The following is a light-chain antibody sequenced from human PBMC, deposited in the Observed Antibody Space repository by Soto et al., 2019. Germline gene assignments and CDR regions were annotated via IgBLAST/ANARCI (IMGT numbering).Light chain of an antibody. V-gene: IGKV3-20*01. Sequence: DIVLTQSPGTLSLSPGERATLYCRASQSVSSNHLAWYQQKPGQAPRLLIYGASSRATGIPDRFSGSGSGTDFTLTISRLVPEDFAVYYCQQYGSSPPTFGQGTKVDIK. J-gene: IGKJ1*01. CDR3: QQYGSSPPT. CDR1: QSVSSNH. CDR2: GAS.